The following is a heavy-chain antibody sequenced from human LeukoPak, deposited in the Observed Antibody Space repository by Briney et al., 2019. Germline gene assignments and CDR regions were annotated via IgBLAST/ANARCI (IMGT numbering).Heavy chain of an antibody. CDR1: GYSFTSYW. J-gene: IGHJ4*02. V-gene: IGHV5-51*01. CDR3: ARHSYCSSTSCFQIDY. Sequence: GESLKISCKGSGYSFTSYWIGWVRQMPGKGLEWMGIIYPGDSGTRYSPSFQGQVTISADKSISTAYLQWSSLKASDTAMYYCARHSYCSSTSCFQIDYWGQGTLVTVSS. D-gene: IGHD2-2*01. CDR2: IYPGDSGT.